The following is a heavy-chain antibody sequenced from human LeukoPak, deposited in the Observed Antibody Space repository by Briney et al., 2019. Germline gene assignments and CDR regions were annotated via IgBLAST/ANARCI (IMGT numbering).Heavy chain of an antibody. J-gene: IGHJ4*02. CDR2: IYYSGST. V-gene: IGHV4-59*12. Sequence: SETLSLTCTVSGGSISSYYWSWIRQPPGKGLEWIGYIYYSGSTNYNPSLKSRVTISVDTSKNQFSLKLSSVTAADTAVYYCARDPGADTPLADWGQGTLVTVSS. D-gene: IGHD2-15*01. CDR1: GGSISSYY. CDR3: ARDPGADTPLAD.